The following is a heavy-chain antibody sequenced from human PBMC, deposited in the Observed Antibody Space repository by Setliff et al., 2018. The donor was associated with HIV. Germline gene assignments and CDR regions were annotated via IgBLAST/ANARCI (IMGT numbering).Heavy chain of an antibody. Sequence: GGSLRLSCAASGFSVSNYYMAWVRRAPGKGLEWISSISYRSSYIYYSDSVKGRFTVSRDNAKNSLYLQMNSLRAEDMALYYCAKGAGGGTYVSDYYYMDVWGKGTTVTVSS. V-gene: IGHV3-21*04. D-gene: IGHD1-26*01. CDR1: GFSVSNYY. CDR2: ISYRSSYI. J-gene: IGHJ6*03. CDR3: AKGAGGGTYVSDYYYMDV.